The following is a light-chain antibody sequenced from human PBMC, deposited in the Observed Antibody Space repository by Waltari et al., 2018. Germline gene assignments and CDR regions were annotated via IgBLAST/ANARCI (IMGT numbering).Light chain of an antibody. CDR3: QQYNDWPPT. CDR2: GAS. CDR1: QRFGSN. V-gene: IGKV3-15*01. J-gene: IGKJ4*01. Sequence: EIVMTQSPATLSVSVGERATLSCRASQRFGSNLAWYQLKPGQAPRLPLSGASTRATGIPARFSGSGSGTEFTLTISSLQSEDFAVYYCQQYNDWPPTFGGGTKVEIK.